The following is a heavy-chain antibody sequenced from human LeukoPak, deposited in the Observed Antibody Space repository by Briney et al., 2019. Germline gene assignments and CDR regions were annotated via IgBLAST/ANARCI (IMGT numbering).Heavy chain of an antibody. Sequence: GGSLRLSCAASGFKFDNYWMTWVRQAPGKGLEWVANIKQDGSIKYYVDSVKGRFTISRDNARNSQYLQINSLRPEDAAVYYCARIGYSSSSFDYWGQGTLVTVSS. J-gene: IGHJ4*02. V-gene: IGHV3-7*01. CDR2: IKQDGSIK. CDR3: ARIGYSSSSFDY. CDR1: GFKFDNYW. D-gene: IGHD6-6*01.